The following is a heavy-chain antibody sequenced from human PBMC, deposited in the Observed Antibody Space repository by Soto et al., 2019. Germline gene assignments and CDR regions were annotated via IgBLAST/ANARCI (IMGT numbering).Heavy chain of an antibody. CDR3: ARRYYDFWSGYYTFDY. CDR2: IYYSGST. J-gene: IGHJ4*02. V-gene: IGHV4-39*01. D-gene: IGHD3-3*01. CDR1: GGSISSSSYY. Sequence: SETLSLTCTVSGGSISSSSYYWGWIRQPPGKGLEWIGSIYYSGSTYYNPSLKSRVTISVDTSKNQFSLKLSSVTAADTAVYYCARRYYDFWSGYYTFDYWGQGTLVTVPQ.